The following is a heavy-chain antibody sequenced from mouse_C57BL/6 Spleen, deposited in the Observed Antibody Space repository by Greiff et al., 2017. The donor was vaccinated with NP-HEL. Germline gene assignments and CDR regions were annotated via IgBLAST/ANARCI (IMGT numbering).Heavy chain of an antibody. D-gene: IGHD4-1*01. J-gene: IGHJ4*01. CDR2: ISSGSSTI. V-gene: IGHV5-17*01. CDR1: GFTFSDYG. CDR3: ARTGTGDYYAMDY. Sequence: EVQLVESGGGLVKPGGSLKLSCAASGFTFSDYGMHWVRQAPEKGLEWVAYISSGSSTIYYADTVKGRFTISRDNAKNTLFLQMTSLRSEDTAMYYCARTGTGDYYAMDYWGQGTSVTVSS.